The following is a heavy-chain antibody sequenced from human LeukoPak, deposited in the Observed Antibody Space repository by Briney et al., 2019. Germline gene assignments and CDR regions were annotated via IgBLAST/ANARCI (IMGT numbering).Heavy chain of an antibody. J-gene: IGHJ3*02. CDR3: ASRCGSGSYYMGLDAFDI. D-gene: IGHD3-10*01. CDR2: IYYSGST. Sequence: SETLSLTCTVSGGSISSGGYYWSWIRQHPGKGLEWIGYIYYSGSTYYNPSLKSRVTISVDTSKNQFSLKLSSVTAADTAVYYCASRCGSGSYYMGLDAFDIWGQGTMVTVSS. V-gene: IGHV4-31*03. CDR1: GGSISSGGYY.